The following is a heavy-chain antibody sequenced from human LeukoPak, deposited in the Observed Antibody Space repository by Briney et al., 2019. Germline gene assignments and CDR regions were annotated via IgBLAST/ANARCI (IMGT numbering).Heavy chain of an antibody. CDR1: GFTFTSYS. V-gene: IGHV3-23*01. Sequence: GGSLRLSCAASGFTFTSYSMNWVRQAPGKGLEWVSTISGGGSTYYADSVKGRFTISRDNSKNTLYLQVNSLRAGDTAVYYCAKGGKWDVTPFDYWGQGTLVTVSS. CDR2: ISGGGST. J-gene: IGHJ4*02. D-gene: IGHD1-26*01. CDR3: AKGGKWDVTPFDY.